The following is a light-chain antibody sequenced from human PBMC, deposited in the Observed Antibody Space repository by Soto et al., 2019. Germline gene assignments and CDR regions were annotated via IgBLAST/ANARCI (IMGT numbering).Light chain of an antibody. J-gene: IGLJ1*01. CDR1: SSDIGTYNY. CDR2: DVS. Sequence: QSALTQPASVSGSPGQSITISCTGTSSDIGTYNYVSWYQQHTGKAPKLMIFDVSYRPSGVSNRFSGSKSDNTASLTISGLQAEDEADYYCNSYTGTNSSYVFGTGTKVTVL. CDR3: NSYTGTNSSYV. V-gene: IGLV2-14*03.